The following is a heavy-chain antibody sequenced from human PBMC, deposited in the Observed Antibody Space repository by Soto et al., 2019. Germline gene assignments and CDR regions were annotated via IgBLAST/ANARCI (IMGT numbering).Heavy chain of an antibody. CDR1: GFTFSSYG. D-gene: IGHD3-10*01. J-gene: IGHJ4*02. CDR2: IWYDGSNK. Sequence: GGSLRLSCAASGFTFSSYGMHWVRQAPGKGLEWVAVIWYDGSNKYYADSVKGRFTISRDNSKNTLYLQMNSLRAEDTAVYYCARVFAHYYGSGSYDYWGQGTLVTVSS. V-gene: IGHV3-33*01. CDR3: ARVFAHYYGSGSYDY.